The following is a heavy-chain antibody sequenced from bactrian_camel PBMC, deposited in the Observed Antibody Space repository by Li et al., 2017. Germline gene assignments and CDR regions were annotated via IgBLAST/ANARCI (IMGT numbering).Heavy chain of an antibody. J-gene: IGHJ4*01. CDR3: AKAYYTAYEYDY. CDR2: IDKGGRNT. D-gene: IGHD2*01. CDR1: GFTFNTWS. V-gene: IGHV3S1*01. Sequence: QVQLVESGGDLVRPGDSLRLSCAASGFTFNTWSMTWVRQAPGKGLEWLAVIDKGGRNTFYAHFVKGRFSVSRDNAKSTLLLQLNSLQINDTAMYYCAKAYYTAYEYDYWGQGTQVTVS.